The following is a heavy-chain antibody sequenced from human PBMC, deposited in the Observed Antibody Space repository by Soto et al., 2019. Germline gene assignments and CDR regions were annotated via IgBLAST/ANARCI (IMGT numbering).Heavy chain of an antibody. V-gene: IGHV4-61*08. CDR2: VYYSGTT. CDR1: GGSIDSGDYY. CDR3: ARVRQYCSGTSCYLDP. D-gene: IGHD2-2*01. Sequence: SETLSLTCTVSGGSIDSGDYYWSWIRQPPGKGLEWIGYVYYSGTTNYNPFLKSRVTLSLDKSKNQFSLKLNSVTAADTAVYYCARVRQYCSGTSCYLDPWGQGTLVTVSS. J-gene: IGHJ5*02.